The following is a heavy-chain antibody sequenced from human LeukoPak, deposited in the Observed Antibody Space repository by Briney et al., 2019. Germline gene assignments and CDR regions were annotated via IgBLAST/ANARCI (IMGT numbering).Heavy chain of an antibody. CDR1: GYTFTSNY. Sequence: ASVKVSCKASGYTFTSNYIHWVRQAPGQGLEWMGMIYPRDGSTNYAQKFQGRVTITADESTSTAYMELSSLRSEDTAVYYCARDWITQAFDIWGQGTMVTVSS. D-gene: IGHD3-16*01. J-gene: IGHJ3*02. CDR2: IYPRDGST. V-gene: IGHV1-46*01. CDR3: ARDWITQAFDI.